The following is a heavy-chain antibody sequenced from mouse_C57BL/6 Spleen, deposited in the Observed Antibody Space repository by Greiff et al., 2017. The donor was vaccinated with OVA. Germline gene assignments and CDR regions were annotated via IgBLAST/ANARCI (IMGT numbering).Heavy chain of an antibody. J-gene: IGHJ4*01. V-gene: IGHV1-15*01. Sequence: QVQLQQSGAELVRPGASVTLSCKASGYTFTDYEMHWVKQTPVHGLEWIGAIDPETGGTAYNQKFKGKAILTADKSSSTAYMELRSLTSEDSAVYYCTRDYYDYSYYAMDYWSQRTSVT. D-gene: IGHD2-4*01. CDR1: GYTFTDYE. CDR3: TRDYYDYSYYAMDY. CDR2: IDPETGGT.